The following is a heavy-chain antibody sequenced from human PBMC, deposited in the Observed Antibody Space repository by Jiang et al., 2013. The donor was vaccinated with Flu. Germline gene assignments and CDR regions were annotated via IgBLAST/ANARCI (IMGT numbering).Heavy chain of an antibody. CDR3: TASAFLYYYYYMDV. Sequence: QLLESGGGLVKPGGSLRLSCAASGFTFSNAWMNWVRQAPGKGLEWVGRIKSKTDGGTTDYAAPVKGRFTISRDDSKNTLYLQMNSLKTEDTAVYYCTASAFLYYYYYMDVWGKGTTVTVSS. D-gene: IGHD1-26*01. CDR1: GFTFSNAW. V-gene: IGHV3-15*07. J-gene: IGHJ6*03. CDR2: IKSKTDGGTT.